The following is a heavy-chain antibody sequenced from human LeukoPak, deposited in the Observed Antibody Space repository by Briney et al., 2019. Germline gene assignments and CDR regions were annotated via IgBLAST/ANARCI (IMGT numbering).Heavy chain of an antibody. CDR3: AVYCSGGSCRFDY. CDR1: GFTFSSYS. V-gene: IGHV3-21*01. D-gene: IGHD2-15*01. J-gene: IGHJ4*02. CDR2: ISSSSSYI. Sequence: PGGSLRLSCAASGFTFSSYSMNWVRQAPGKGLEWVSSISSSSSYIYYADSVKGRFTISRDSAKNSLYLQMNSLRAEDTAVYYCAVYCSGGSCRFDYWGQGTLVTVSS.